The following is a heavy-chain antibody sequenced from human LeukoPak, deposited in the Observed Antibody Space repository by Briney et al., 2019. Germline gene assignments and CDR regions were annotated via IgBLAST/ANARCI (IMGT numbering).Heavy chain of an antibody. D-gene: IGHD3-22*01. J-gene: IGHJ4*02. Sequence: GGSLRLSCAASGFTFSDYYMSWIRQAPGKGLEWVSYISSSGSTIYYADSVKGRFTISRDNAKNSLYLQMNSLRAEDTAAYYCARDLYDSSGFWLDFWGQGTLVTVSS. CDR2: ISSSGSTI. CDR3: ARDLYDSSGFWLDF. CDR1: GFTFSDYY. V-gene: IGHV3-11*01.